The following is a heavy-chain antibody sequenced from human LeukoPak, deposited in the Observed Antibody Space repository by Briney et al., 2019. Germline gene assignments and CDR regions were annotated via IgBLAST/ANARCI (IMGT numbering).Heavy chain of an antibody. CDR3: ARSQRDIVLMVYSIQDY. D-gene: IGHD2-8*01. CDR1: GYTFTGYY. V-gene: IGHV1-2*02. Sequence: GASVRVSCKASGYTFTGYYMHWVRQAPGQGLERMGWINPNSGGTNYAQKFQGRVTMTRDTSISTAYMELSRLRSDDTAVYYCARSQRDIVLMVYSIQDYWGQGTLVTVSS. J-gene: IGHJ4*02. CDR2: INPNSGGT.